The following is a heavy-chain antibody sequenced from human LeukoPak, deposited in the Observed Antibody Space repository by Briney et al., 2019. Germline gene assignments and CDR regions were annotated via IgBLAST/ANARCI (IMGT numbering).Heavy chain of an antibody. CDR1: GGSFSAIY. CDR3: ATRSIEPH. J-gene: IGHJ4*02. CDR2: ITHSGST. Sequence: PSETLSLTCAVYGGSFSAIYWSWIRQPPGKGLEWIGEITHSGSTNYNSSLKSRVTISVDKSKNQFSLKLSSVTAADTAVYYCATRSIEPHWGQGTLVTVSS. D-gene: IGHD6-6*01. V-gene: IGHV4-34*01.